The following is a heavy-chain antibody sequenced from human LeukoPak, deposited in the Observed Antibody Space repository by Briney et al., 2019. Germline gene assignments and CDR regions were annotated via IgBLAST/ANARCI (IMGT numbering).Heavy chain of an antibody. Sequence: GGSLRLSCAASGFTFSSYWMHWVRQAPGKGLVWVSRINSDGSSTSYADSVKGRFTISRDNSKNTLYLQMNSLRAEDTAVYYCAKVGYSYGLGDAFDIWGQGTMVTVSS. CDR3: AKVGYSYGLGDAFDI. CDR2: INSDGSST. CDR1: GFTFSSYW. J-gene: IGHJ3*02. D-gene: IGHD5-18*01. V-gene: IGHV3-74*01.